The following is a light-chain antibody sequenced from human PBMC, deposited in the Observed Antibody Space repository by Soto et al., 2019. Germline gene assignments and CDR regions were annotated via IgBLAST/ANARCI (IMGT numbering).Light chain of an antibody. CDR3: QQYGGSPIT. CDR1: QSVTSK. V-gene: IGKV3-20*01. Sequence: EVVWTQSPGTLSLSPGDRATLSCGASQSVTSKLAWYQQKPGQAPRLLISGASNRATGIPDRFSGSGSGTDFTLTISRLEPDDFALYFCQQYGGSPITFGLGTRLEI. J-gene: IGKJ5*01. CDR2: GAS.